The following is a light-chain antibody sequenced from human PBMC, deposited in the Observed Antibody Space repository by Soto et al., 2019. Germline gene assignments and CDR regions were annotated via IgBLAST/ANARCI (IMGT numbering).Light chain of an antibody. V-gene: IGLV3-21*02. CDR3: QVWDSSSDHWV. CDR2: DDS. Sequence: SYELTQPPSVSVAPGQTARITCGGNNIRSKSVHWYQQKPGQAPVLVVYDDSDRPSGIPERFSGSNSGNTATLTISRVGAGDEADYYCQVWDSSSDHWVFGGGTKLTVL. CDR1: NIRSKS. J-gene: IGLJ3*02.